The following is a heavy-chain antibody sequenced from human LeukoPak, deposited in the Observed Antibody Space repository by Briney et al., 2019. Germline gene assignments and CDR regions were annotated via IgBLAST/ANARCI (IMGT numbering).Heavy chain of an antibody. CDR1: GYTFTSYG. CDR3: ATGRYYGSGSYYNV. Sequence: GASVKVSCKASGYTFTSYGISWVRQAPGQGLEWMGWISTYNGDPNYAQKFQGRVTMTEDTSTDTAYMELSSLRSEDTAVYYCATGRYYGSGSYYNVWGQGTLVTVSS. V-gene: IGHV1-18*01. J-gene: IGHJ4*02. CDR2: ISTYNGDP. D-gene: IGHD3-10*01.